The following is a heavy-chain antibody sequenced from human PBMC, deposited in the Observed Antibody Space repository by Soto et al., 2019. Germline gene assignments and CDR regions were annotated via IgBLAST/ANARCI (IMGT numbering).Heavy chain of an antibody. Sequence: PSETLSLTCPVSGVSISSKNFYWGWIRQSPGKGLEWIGTLYSGSTFSSLSLKNRVTISVDTSKNQVSLKLRSVAAADTAIYYCATTRGIAVGGSFDYWGQGIQVTVSS. D-gene: IGHD6-19*01. V-gene: IGHV4-39*01. CDR2: LYSGST. J-gene: IGHJ4*02. CDR3: ATTRGIAVGGSFDY. CDR1: GVSISSKNFY.